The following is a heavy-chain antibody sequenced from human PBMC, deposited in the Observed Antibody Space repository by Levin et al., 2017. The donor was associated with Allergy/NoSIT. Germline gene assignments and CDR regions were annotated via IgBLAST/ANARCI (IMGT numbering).Heavy chain of an antibody. CDR1: GFTFSSYE. V-gene: IGHV3-48*03. J-gene: IGHJ4*02. CDR2: ISSTGSTI. Sequence: LSLTCAASGFTFSSYEMNWVRRAPGKGLEWVSYISSTGSTIYPADSVKGRFTISRDNAKNSLYLHMNSLRAEDTAVYYCARQLGNFWSGYNYFDYWGQGTLVTVSS. D-gene: IGHD3-3*01. CDR3: ARQLGNFWSGYNYFDY.